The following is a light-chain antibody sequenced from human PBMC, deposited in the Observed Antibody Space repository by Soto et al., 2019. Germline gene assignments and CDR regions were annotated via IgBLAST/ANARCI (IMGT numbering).Light chain of an antibody. J-gene: IGKJ5*01. V-gene: IGKV3-15*01. Sequence: EILMTQSPATLSVSPGERVTLSCRAGQGVTTNFAWYQQKSGQSPRLLIYDVSSRATGVPSRFSGTGSETDFTLAISGLQSEDSAIYFCQHHYNWPITFGQGTRLEIK. CDR1: QGVTTN. CDR2: DVS. CDR3: QHHYNWPIT.